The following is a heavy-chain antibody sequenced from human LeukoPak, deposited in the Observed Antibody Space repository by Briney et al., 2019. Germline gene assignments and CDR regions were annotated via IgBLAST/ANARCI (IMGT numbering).Heavy chain of an antibody. CDR1: GFTFSSYA. J-gene: IGHJ4*02. D-gene: IGHD4-17*01. CDR2: ISGNGGST. Sequence: GGSLRLSCAASGFTFSSYAMSWVRQSPGKGLGWVSGISGNGGSTYHAVSVRGRFTISRDNSKNTLYLQMNTLRVEDTAVYYCAKRPKATVTPYYFDYWGQGTLVTVSS. V-gene: IGHV3-23*01. CDR3: AKRPKATVTPYYFDY.